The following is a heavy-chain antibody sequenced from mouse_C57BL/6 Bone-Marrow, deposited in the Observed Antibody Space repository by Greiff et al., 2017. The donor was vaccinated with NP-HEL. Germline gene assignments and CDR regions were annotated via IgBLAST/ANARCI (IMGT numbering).Heavy chain of an antibody. J-gene: IGHJ3*01. CDR2: IYPRSGNT. CDR3: APYYDYDAWFAY. CDR1: GYTFTSYG. V-gene: IGHV1-81*01. Sequence: QVQLQQSGAELARPGASVKLSCKASGYTFTSYGISWVKQRTGQGLEWIGEIYPRSGNTYYNEKFKGKATLTADKSSSTAYMELRSLTSEDSAVYFCAPYYDYDAWFAYWGQGTLVTVSA. D-gene: IGHD2-4*01.